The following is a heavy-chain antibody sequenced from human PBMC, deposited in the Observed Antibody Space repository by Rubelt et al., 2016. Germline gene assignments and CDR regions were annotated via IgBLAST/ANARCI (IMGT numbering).Heavy chain of an antibody. D-gene: IGHD6-13*01. J-gene: IGHJ4*02. CDR2: ISGNGRST. V-gene: IGHV3-23*01. Sequence: KSQRGGLEWVSLISGNGRSTYDADSVKGRFTISRDNSKNTLYLQMNSLRTEDTAVYYCARDSSIAAADYYFDYWGQGTLVTVSS. CDR3: ARDSSIAAADYYFDY.